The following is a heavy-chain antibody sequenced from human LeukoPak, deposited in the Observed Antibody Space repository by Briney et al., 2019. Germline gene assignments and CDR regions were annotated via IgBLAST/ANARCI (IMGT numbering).Heavy chain of an antibody. J-gene: IGHJ4*02. D-gene: IGHD6-13*01. CDR3: ARGGAAAGTSPFDY. CDR1: GFTFSTYG. CDR2: ISGSGAST. V-gene: IGHV3-23*01. Sequence: HSGGSLRLSCAASGFTFSTYGMSWVRQAPGKGLEWVSAISGSGASTYYADSVKGRFTISRDNSKNTLYLQMGSLRAEDMAVYYCARGGAAAGTSPFDYWGQGTLVTVSS.